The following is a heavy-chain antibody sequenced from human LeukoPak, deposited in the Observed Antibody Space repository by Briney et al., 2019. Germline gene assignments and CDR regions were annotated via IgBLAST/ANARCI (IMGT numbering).Heavy chain of an antibody. D-gene: IGHD2-2*01. Sequence: GGSLRLSCAASGFTFSDYYMSWIRQAPGKGLEWVSYISSSGSTIYYADSVKGRFTISRDNAKNSLYLQMNSLRAEDTAVYYCARGKGICSSTSCEGGSFDIWGQGTMVTVSS. J-gene: IGHJ3*02. CDR1: GFTFSDYY. CDR2: ISSSGSTI. V-gene: IGHV3-11*01. CDR3: ARGKGICSSTSCEGGSFDI.